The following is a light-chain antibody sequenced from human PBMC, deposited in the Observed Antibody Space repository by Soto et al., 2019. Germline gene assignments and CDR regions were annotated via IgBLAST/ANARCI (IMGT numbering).Light chain of an antibody. CDR3: RSYTISSRA. CDR2: DVS. J-gene: IGLJ1*01. Sequence: SALTQPGSVSGSPGQSITISCTGASGEVGASNYVAWYQQHQGKAPKLLIYDVSNRPSGVSTRFSGSKSGNTASLTISALQADDEDHYYSRSYTISSRAFGTGPKVTV. CDR1: SGEVGASNY. V-gene: IGLV2-14*01.